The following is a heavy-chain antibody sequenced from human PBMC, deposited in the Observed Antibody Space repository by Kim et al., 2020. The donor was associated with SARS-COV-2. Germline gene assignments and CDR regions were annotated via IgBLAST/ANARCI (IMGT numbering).Heavy chain of an antibody. CDR3: ATYYYDSSGPFDY. D-gene: IGHD3-22*01. J-gene: IGHJ4*02. V-gene: IGHV1-69*02. Sequence: YAQKFQGRVTITADKSTSTAYMELSSLRSEDTAVYYCATYYYDSSGPFDYWGQGTLVTVSS.